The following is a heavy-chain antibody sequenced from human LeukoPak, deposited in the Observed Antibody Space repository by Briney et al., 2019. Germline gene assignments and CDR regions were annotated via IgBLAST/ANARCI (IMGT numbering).Heavy chain of an antibody. CDR2: FDPDDGKK. D-gene: IGHD3-10*01. CDR3: ATLLWYGAG. J-gene: IGHJ4*02. Sequence: ASVKVSCKVSGYSLTELSLHWVRHAPGKGLVCMGGFDPDDGKKIYAQKFQGGLTMTDDTSTDTSYMDLSRLTSDDTAVYFCATLLWYGAGWGQGTLVTVSS. CDR1: GYSLTELS. V-gene: IGHV1-24*01.